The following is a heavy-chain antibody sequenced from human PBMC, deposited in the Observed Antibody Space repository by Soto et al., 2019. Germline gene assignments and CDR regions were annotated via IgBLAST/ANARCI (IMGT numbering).Heavy chain of an antibody. V-gene: IGHV4-34*01. J-gene: IGHJ5*02. CDR1: GGSFSGYY. CDR2: INHSGST. Sequence: QVQLQQWGAGLLKPSETLSLTCAVYGGSFSGYYWSWIRQPPGKGLEWIGEINHSGSTNYNPSLKSRVTISVDTSKNQFSRKLSSVTAADTAVYYCARGVEILWFELWGQGTLVTVSS. D-gene: IGHD1-26*01. CDR3: ARGVEILWFEL.